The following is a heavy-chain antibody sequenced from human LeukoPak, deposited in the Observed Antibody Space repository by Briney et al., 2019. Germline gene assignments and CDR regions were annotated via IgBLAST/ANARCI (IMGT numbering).Heavy chain of an antibody. CDR3: ARVRLQPRTLLDDAFDI. CDR1: GFIFRSYG. V-gene: IGHV3-21*01. CDR2: ISTSSSYI. D-gene: IGHD1-14*01. Sequence: GGSLRLSCAASGFIFRSYGIHWVRQAPGKGLEWVSCISTSSSYIYYADSVKGRFTISRDNAKNSLYLQMNSLRAEDTAVYYCARVRLQPRTLLDDAFDIWGQGTMVTVSS. J-gene: IGHJ3*02.